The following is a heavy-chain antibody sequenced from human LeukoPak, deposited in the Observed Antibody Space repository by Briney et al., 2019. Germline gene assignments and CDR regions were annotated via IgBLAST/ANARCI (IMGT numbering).Heavy chain of an antibody. V-gene: IGHV3-11*01. CDR2: ISSSGSTM. CDR1: GFIFSDYY. J-gene: IGHJ4*02. CDR3: ATYRQVLLPFES. Sequence: GGSLRLSCAASGFIFSDYYMSWIRQAPGKGLEWVSYISSSGSTMYYTDSVKGRFTISRDNAKDSLYLQMNSLRAEDTAIYYCATYRQVLLPFESWGQGTLVTVSS. D-gene: IGHD2-8*02.